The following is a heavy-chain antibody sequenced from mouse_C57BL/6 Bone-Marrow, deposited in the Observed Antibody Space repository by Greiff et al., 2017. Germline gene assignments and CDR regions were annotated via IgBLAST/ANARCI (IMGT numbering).Heavy chain of an antibody. V-gene: IGHV1-55*01. J-gene: IGHJ3*01. CDR2: IYPGSGST. Sequence: VQLQQSGAELVKPGASVKMSCKASGYTFTSYWITWVKQRPGQGLEWIGDIYPGSGSTNYNEKFKSKATLTVDTSSSTAYMQLRSLTSDDSAVYYCARHYSNYGFAYWGQGTLVTVSA. CDR3: ARHYSNYGFAY. D-gene: IGHD2-5*01. CDR1: GYTFTSYW.